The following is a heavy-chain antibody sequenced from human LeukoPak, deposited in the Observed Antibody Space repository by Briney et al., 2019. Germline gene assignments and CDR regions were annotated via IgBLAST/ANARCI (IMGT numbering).Heavy chain of an antibody. CDR1: GFTFRNYG. CDR3: ARDRGSNDPIDY. J-gene: IGHJ4*02. Sequence: PGGSLRLSCAASGFTFRNYGMRWVRQAPGKGLEWVAVIWHNGRNKYYADSVKGRFTTSRDNSKNTLYLQMNSLRAEDTAVYYCARDRGSNDPIDYWGQGTLVTVSS. CDR2: IWHNGRNK. V-gene: IGHV3-33*01. D-gene: IGHD2-15*01.